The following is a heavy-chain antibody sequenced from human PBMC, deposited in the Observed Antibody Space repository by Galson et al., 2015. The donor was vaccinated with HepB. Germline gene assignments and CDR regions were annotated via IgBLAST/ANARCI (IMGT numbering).Heavy chain of an antibody. CDR3: ARDLHGYDTAMVPFDC. D-gene: IGHD5-18*01. J-gene: IGHJ4*02. V-gene: IGHV3-23*01. CDR1: GFTFSSYA. Sequence: SLRLSCAASGFTFSSYAMSWVRQAPGKGLEWVSAISGSGGSTYYADSVKGRFTISRDNSKSTLYLQMNSLRAEDTAVYYCARDLHGYDTAMVPFDCWGQGTLVTVSS. CDR2: ISGSGGST.